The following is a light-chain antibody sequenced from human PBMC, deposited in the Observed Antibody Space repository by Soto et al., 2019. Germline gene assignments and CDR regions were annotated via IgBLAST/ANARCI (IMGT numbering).Light chain of an antibody. J-gene: IGLJ2*01. CDR1: SSDVGGYNY. Sequence: QSALTQPASVSVSPGQSIPISCTGTSSDVGGYNYVSWYQQHPGKAPKLMIYEVSNRPSGVSNRFSGSKSGNTASLTISGLQAEDEADYYCSSYTSSSTVVFGGGTKLTVL. V-gene: IGLV2-14*01. CDR2: EVS. CDR3: SSYTSSSTVV.